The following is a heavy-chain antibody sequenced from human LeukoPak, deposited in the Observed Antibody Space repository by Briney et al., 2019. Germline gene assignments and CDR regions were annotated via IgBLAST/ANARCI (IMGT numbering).Heavy chain of an antibody. Sequence: GGSLRLSCGASGFTFSSYAMHWVRQAPGKGLEWVSVIYSGGSTKYADSVKARFTISRDNSKNTVYLQMNSLRADDTAVYYCARATLDNWGQGTLVTVSS. J-gene: IGHJ4*02. CDR3: ARATLDN. CDR1: GFTFSSYA. CDR2: IYSGGST. V-gene: IGHV3-53*01.